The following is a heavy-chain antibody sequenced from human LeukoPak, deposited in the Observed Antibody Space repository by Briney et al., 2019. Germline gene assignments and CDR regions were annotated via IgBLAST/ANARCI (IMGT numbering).Heavy chain of an antibody. D-gene: IGHD2-15*01. V-gene: IGHV1-46*01. CDR3: ARGGGGLDY. J-gene: IGHJ4*02. CDR2: INPNSGIT. CDR1: GYTFTGYY. Sequence: ASVTVSCKASGYTFTGYYMHWVRQAPGQGLEWMGIINPNSGITNYAQKFQARVSMTRDTSTSTVYMELSILRSEDTALYYCARGGGGLDYWGQGTLVTVSS.